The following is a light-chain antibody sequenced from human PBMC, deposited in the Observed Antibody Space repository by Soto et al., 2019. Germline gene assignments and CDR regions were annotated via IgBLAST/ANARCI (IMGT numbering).Light chain of an antibody. V-gene: IGLV2-11*01. CDR2: DVR. CDR1: SSDVGGYNY. Sequence: QSALTQPRSVSGSPGQSVTISCTGTSSDVGGYNYVSWYQHHPGKAPKVMTYDVRKRPSGVPDRFSGSKSGNTASLTISGLQAEDEADYYCCSYAGRYASYVFGTGTKVTLL. J-gene: IGLJ1*01. CDR3: CSYAGRYASYV.